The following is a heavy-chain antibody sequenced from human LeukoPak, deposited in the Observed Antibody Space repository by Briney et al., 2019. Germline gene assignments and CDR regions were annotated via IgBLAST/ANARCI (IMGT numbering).Heavy chain of an antibody. D-gene: IGHD6-19*01. CDR3: ARGISSGWSRAVGY. Sequence: SETLSLACTVSGGSVSSGSYYWSWIRQPPGKGLEWIGYIYYSGSTNYNPSLKSRVTISVDTSKNQFSLKLSSVTAADTAVYYCARGISSGWSRAVGYWGQGTLVTVSS. J-gene: IGHJ4*02. V-gene: IGHV4-61*01. CDR1: GGSVSSGSYY. CDR2: IYYSGST.